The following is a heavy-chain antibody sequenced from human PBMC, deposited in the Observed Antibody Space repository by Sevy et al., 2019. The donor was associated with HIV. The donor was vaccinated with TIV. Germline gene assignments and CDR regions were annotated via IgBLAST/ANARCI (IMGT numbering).Heavy chain of an antibody. CDR3: AKALEVVVAATPSDY. J-gene: IGHJ4*02. V-gene: IGHV3-23*01. CDR1: GFTFSSYA. Sequence: GGSLRLSCAASGFTFSSYAMSWVRQAPGKGLEWVSAISGSGGSTYYADSVKGRFTISRDNSKNTLYLQMNSLRAEDTAVYYCAKALEVVVAATPSDYWGQGTLVTVSS. CDR2: ISGSGGST. D-gene: IGHD2-15*01.